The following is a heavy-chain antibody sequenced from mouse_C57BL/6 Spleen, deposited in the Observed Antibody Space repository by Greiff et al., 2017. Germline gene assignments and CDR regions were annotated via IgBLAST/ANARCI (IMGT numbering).Heavy chain of an antibody. J-gene: IGHJ3*01. CDR1: GYTFTSYW. Sequence: QVQLKQPGAELVRPGSSVKLSCKASGYTFTSYWMHWVKQRPIQGLEWIGNIDPSDSETHYNQKFKDKATLTVDKSASTAYMQLSSLTSEDSAVYYCAREEDYGSPWFAYWGQGTLVTVSA. CDR3: AREEDYGSPWFAY. D-gene: IGHD1-1*01. CDR2: IDPSDSET. V-gene: IGHV1-52*01.